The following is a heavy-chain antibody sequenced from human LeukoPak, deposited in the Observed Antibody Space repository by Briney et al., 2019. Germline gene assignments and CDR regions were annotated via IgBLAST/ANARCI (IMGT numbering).Heavy chain of an antibody. CDR1: GDSVTGNHW. J-gene: IGHJ3*02. CDR2: INESDDT. D-gene: IGHD3-10*01. V-gene: IGHV4-4*02. CDR3: ARVNRGGLLDI. Sequence: SETLSLTCAVSGDSVTGNHWWSWVRQSPGKGLEWLGEINESDDTFYNPSVKSRVTILLDKSRNQFSLTLTSVTAADTARYHCARVNRGGLLDIWGQGTMVSVSS.